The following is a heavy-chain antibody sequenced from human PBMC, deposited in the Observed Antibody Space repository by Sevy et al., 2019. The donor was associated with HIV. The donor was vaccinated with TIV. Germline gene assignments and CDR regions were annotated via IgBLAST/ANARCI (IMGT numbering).Heavy chain of an antibody. J-gene: IGHJ4*02. D-gene: IGHD3-9*01. CDR3: TKVLSTGYYYDS. CDR2: ITGGGDAT. CDR1: GFTFSNFG. Sequence: GGCLRLSCAGSGFTFSNFGMNWVRQAPGKGLEWVSAITGGGDATYYADSLKGRVTISRDNSQNILYLEMNSLRGEDSDVYYCTKVLSTGYYYDSWGQGTLVTVSS. V-gene: IGHV3-23*01.